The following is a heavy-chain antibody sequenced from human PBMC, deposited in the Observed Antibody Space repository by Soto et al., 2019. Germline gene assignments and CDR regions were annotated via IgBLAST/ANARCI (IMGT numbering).Heavy chain of an antibody. J-gene: IGHJ6*03. V-gene: IGHV4-59*08. D-gene: IGHD3-16*01. Sequence: QVQLQESGPGLVKPSETLSLTCTVSGGSISSYYWSWIRQPPGKGLEWIGYIYYSGSTNYNPSLKSRVTISVDTSKNQFSLKLSSVTAADTAVYYCARGGALYYYYYYMDVWGKGTTVTVSS. CDR2: IYYSGST. CDR3: ARGGALYYYYYYMDV. CDR1: GGSISSYY.